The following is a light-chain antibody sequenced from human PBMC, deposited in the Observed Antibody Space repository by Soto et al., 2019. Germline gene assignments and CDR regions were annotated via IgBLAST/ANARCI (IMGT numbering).Light chain of an antibody. CDR3: QQYSSSPIT. CDR1: QSFSSTY. Sequence: EIVLTQSPGTLSLSPGKRATLSCRASQSFSSTYLAWYQQKPGQAPRLLIYGASSRATGIPDRFSGGGSGTDFSLTISRLDPEDFAVYYCQQYSSSPITFGQGTRLEIK. CDR2: GAS. V-gene: IGKV3-20*01. J-gene: IGKJ5*01.